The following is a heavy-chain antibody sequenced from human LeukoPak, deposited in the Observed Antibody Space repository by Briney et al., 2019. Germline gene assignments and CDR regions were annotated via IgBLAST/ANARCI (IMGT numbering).Heavy chain of an antibody. CDR1: GGSISSYY. V-gene: IGHV4-59*08. Sequence: SETLSLTCTVSGGSISSYYWSWIRQPPGKGLEWIGYISYSGSTNYNPSLKSRVTTSLDTSKNQFSLKLSSVTAADTAVYYCARAPPDYDILTGSVTDWGQGTLVTVSS. CDR2: ISYSGST. D-gene: IGHD3-9*01. CDR3: ARAPPDYDILTGSVTD. J-gene: IGHJ4*02.